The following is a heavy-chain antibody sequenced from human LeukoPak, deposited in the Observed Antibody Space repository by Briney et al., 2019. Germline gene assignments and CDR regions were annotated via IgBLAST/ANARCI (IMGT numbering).Heavy chain of an antibody. CDR3: AKGSSIAARFD. D-gene: IGHD6-6*01. Sequence: GGSLRLSCAACGFTFSSYAMSWVRRAPGKGLEWVSAISGSGGSTYYADSVKGRFTISRDNSKNTLYLQMNSLRAEDTAVYYCAKGSSIAARFDWGQGTLVTVSS. V-gene: IGHV3-23*01. J-gene: IGHJ4*02. CDR1: GFTFSSYA. CDR2: ISGSGGST.